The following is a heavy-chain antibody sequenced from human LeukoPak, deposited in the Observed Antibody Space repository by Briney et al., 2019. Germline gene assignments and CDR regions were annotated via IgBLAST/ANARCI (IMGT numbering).Heavy chain of an antibody. J-gene: IGHJ4*02. Sequence: IKQDGGEKYYADSVKGRFTISRDNAKNSLYLQMNSLRAEDTAVYYCASVKIAVTGIYTFDYWGQGTLVTVSS. D-gene: IGHD6-19*01. CDR3: ASVKIAVTGIYTFDY. CDR2: IKQDGGEK. V-gene: IGHV3-7*01.